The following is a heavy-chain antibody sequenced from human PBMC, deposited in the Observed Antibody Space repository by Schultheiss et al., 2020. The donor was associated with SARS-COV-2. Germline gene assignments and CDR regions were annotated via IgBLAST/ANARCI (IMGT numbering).Heavy chain of an antibody. CDR3: AKMTGASLFDY. CDR2: IRSKANNYAT. D-gene: IGHD3-9*01. CDR1: GFIFSGSA. J-gene: IGHJ4*02. Sequence: GGSLRLSCAASGFIFSGSAVHWVRQASGKGLEWVGHIRSKANNYATAYAASVKGRFAISRDDSKNTAYLQMNSLRAEDTAVYYCAKMTGASLFDYWGQGTLVTVSS. V-gene: IGHV3-73*01.